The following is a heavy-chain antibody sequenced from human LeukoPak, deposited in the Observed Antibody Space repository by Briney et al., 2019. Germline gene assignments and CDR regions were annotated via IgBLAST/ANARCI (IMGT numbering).Heavy chain of an antibody. CDR3: ATDRARGGDSFDY. Sequence: SETLSLTCTVSGGSISSGDYYWSWIRQPPGTGLEWIGYIYYSGSTYYNPSLKSRVTISVDTSKNQFSLNLSSVTAADTAVYYCATDRARGGDSFDYWGQGTLVTVSS. J-gene: IGHJ4*02. CDR2: IYYSGST. D-gene: IGHD3-10*01. V-gene: IGHV4-30-4*01. CDR1: GGSISSGDYY.